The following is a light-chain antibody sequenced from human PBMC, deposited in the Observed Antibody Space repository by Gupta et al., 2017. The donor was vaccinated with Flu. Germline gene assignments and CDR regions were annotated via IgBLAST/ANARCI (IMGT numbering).Light chain of an antibody. Sequence: PSSLSASVGDRVTITCRASQAISTYLNWYQQRPWEAPKLLIYAASSLQSGVPSRFGGGGSGTDFTLTISSLQPEDFATYYCQQSYSTPRTFGQGTKLEIK. CDR1: QAISTY. V-gene: IGKV1-39*01. CDR3: QQSYSTPRT. CDR2: AAS. J-gene: IGKJ2*01.